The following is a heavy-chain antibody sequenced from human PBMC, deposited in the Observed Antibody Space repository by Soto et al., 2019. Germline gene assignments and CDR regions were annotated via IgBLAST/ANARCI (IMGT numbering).Heavy chain of an antibody. CDR2: ISWNSGSI. D-gene: IGHD3-16*01. CDR3: AKGGRAPDIEDNSVTRGSAFDI. CDR1: GFTFDDYA. J-gene: IGHJ3*02. V-gene: IGHV3-9*01. Sequence: GGSLRLSCAASGFTFDDYAMHWVRQAPGKGLEWVSGISWNSGSIGYADSVKGRFTISRDNAKNSLYLQMNSLRAEDTALYCCAKGGRAPDIEDNSVTRGSAFDIWGQGTMVTVSS.